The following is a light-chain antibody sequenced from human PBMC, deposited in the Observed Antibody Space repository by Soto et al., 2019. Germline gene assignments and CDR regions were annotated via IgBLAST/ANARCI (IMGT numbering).Light chain of an antibody. CDR2: DVS. CDR1: SSDVGAYNY. V-gene: IGLV2-14*01. CDR3: TSYSSSSPYV. Sequence: QAVLTQPASVSGSPGQSITISCTGTSSDVGAYNYVSWYQQNPGKAPKLMIFDVSNRPSGVSNRFSGSKSGNTASLTISGLQAEDEADYYCTSYSSSSPYVFGTGTKVTDL. J-gene: IGLJ1*01.